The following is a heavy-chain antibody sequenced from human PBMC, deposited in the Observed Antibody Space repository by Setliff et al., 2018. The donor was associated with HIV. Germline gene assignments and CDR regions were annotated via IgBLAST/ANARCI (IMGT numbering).Heavy chain of an antibody. V-gene: IGHV1-18*01. CDR2: ISPNFGHT. D-gene: IGHD6-19*01. J-gene: IGHJ6*02. Sequence: ASVKVSCKASGYTFTTYGISWVRQAPGHGLEWMGWISPNFGHTKYAQKFLDRVTMTVDTATSRVYMELRSLRSEDTAVYYCARLGSGWSDSYYYAMDVWGQGTTVTVSS. CDR1: GYTFTTYG. CDR3: ARLGSGWSDSYYYAMDV.